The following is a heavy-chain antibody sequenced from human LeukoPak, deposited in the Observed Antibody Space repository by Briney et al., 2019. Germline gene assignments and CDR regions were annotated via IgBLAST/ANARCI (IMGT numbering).Heavy chain of an antibody. CDR3: ARDQGPPRYFDWLLYYYGMDV. V-gene: IGHV3-7*01. CDR2: IKQDGSEK. Sequence: PGGSLRLSCAASGFTFSSYWMSWVRQAPGKGLEWVANIKQDGSEKYYVDSVKARFTISRDNAKNSLYLQMNSLRAEDTAVYYCARDQGPPRYFDWLLYYYGMDVWGQGTTVTVSS. J-gene: IGHJ6*02. D-gene: IGHD3-9*01. CDR1: GFTFSSYW.